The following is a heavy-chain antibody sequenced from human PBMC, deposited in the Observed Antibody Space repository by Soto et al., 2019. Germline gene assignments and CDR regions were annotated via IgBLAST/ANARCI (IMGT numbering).Heavy chain of an antibody. V-gene: IGHV3-23*01. Sequence: EVQLLESGGGLVQPGGSLRLSCAASRFIFSTYAMSWVRQAPGKGLEWVSALSGSGGSTYYADSVKGRFTISRDNSKNTLYLQMNSLRADDTAVYYCAKDQNYDFWSEDYYYYMDVWGKGTTVTVSS. CDR1: RFIFSTYA. CDR3: AKDQNYDFWSEDYYYYMDV. CDR2: LSGSGGST. D-gene: IGHD3-3*01. J-gene: IGHJ6*03.